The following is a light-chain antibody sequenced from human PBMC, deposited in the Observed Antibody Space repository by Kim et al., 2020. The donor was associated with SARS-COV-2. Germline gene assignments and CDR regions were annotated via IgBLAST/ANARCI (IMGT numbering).Light chain of an antibody. V-gene: IGLV3-1*01. CDR2: QDS. CDR3: QAWDSSTADVV. J-gene: IGLJ2*01. CDR1: KLGDKY. Sequence: SPGQTASITCSGDKLGDKYACWYQQEPGQSPVLVIYQDSKRPSGIPERFSGSNSGNTATLTMSGTQAMDEADYYCQAWDSSTADVVFGGGTQLTVL.